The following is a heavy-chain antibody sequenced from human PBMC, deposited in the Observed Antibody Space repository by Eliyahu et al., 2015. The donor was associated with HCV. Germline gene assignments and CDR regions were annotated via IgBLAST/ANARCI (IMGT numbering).Heavy chain of an antibody. CDR2: ISYDGSDQ. Sequence: QEQLVESGGGVVQPGTSLRLSCAASGFSFXSXGMHWVRQAPGKGMEWVAVISYDGSDQYYADSVRGRFSISRDNSKNTLYLQMHSLGTEDTAVYYCARDSSTGRSWFYYGMDVWGQGTTVTVSS. J-gene: IGHJ6*02. CDR1: GFSFXSXG. V-gene: IGHV3-30*03. D-gene: IGHD6-19*01. CDR3: ARDSSTGRSWFYYGMDV.